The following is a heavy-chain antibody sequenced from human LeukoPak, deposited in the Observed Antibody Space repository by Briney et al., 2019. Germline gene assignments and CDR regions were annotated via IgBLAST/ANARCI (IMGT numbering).Heavy chain of an antibody. CDR1: GFTFSSYA. Sequence: GGSLRLSCAACGFTFSSYAMSWVRQAPGKGLEWVSAISGSGGSTYYADSVKGWFTISRDNSKNTLYLQMNSLRAEDTAVYYCAKGPEWGSGPYYFDYWGQGTLVTVSS. CDR2: ISGSGGST. D-gene: IGHD2-15*01. CDR3: AKGPEWGSGPYYFDY. J-gene: IGHJ4*02. V-gene: IGHV3-23*01.